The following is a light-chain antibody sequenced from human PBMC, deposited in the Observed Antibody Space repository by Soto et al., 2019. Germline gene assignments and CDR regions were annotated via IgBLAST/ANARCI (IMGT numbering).Light chain of an antibody. CDR3: QQNDNLPLT. V-gene: IGKV1-33*01. Sequence: DIQMTQSPSSLSASVGDRVTITCQASQDISNYLNWYQHKPGKAPKLLIHSAYTLDTGVPSRFSGSGSGTDFTFTISSLQPEDIATYYCQQNDNLPLTFGPGTKVDIK. CDR2: SAY. CDR1: QDISNY. J-gene: IGKJ3*01.